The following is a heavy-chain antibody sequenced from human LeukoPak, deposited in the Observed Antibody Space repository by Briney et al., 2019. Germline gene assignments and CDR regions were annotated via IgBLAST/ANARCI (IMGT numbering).Heavy chain of an antibody. V-gene: IGHV3-21*01. CDR3: ARVMRYSYYFDY. CDR2: ISSSSSYI. Sequence: GGSLRLSCAASGFTFSSYSMNWVRQAPGKGLEWVSSISSSSSYIYYADSVKGRFTISRDNAKNSLYLQMNSLRAEDTAVYYCARVMRYSYYFDYWGPGTLVTVSS. CDR1: GFTFSSYS. D-gene: IGHD1-1*01. J-gene: IGHJ4*02.